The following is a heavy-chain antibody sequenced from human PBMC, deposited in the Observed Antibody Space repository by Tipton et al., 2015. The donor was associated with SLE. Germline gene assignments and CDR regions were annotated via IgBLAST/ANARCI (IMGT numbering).Heavy chain of an antibody. D-gene: IGHD2-21*01. CDR3: ARDCKGPIAFDI. V-gene: IGHV4-34*01. CDR2: INHSGST. Sequence: TLSLTCAVYGGSFSGYYWSWIRQPPGKGLEWIGEINHSGSTNYNPSLKSRVTISVDTSKNQFSLKLSSVTAADTAVYYCARDCKGPIAFDIWGQGTMVTVSS. J-gene: IGHJ3*02. CDR1: GGSFSGYY.